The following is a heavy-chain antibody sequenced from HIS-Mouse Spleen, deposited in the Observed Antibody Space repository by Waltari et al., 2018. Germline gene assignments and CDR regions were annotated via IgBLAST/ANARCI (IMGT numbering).Heavy chain of an antibody. CDR1: GGSISSSSHY. V-gene: IGHV4-39*07. CDR2: IYSSGST. D-gene: IGHD6-13*01. J-gene: IGHJ2*01. CDR3: AREIPYSSSWYDWYFDL. Sequence: QLQLQESGPGLVKPSETLSLTCTVSGGSISSSSHYWGWIRQPPGKGLEWFGSIYSSGSTYYNPSLKSRVTISVDTSKNQFSLKLSSVTAADTAVYYCAREIPYSSSWYDWYFDLWGRGTLVTVSS.